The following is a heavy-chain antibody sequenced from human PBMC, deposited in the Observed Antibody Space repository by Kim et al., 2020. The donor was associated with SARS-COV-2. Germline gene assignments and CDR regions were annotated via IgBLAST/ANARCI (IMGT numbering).Heavy chain of an antibody. Sequence: SVKVSCKASGGTFSSYAISWVRQAPGQGLEWMGGIIPIFGTANYAQKFQGRVTITADESTSTAYMELSSLRSEDTAVYYCASYSLGYCSSTSCYTDYYYYGMDVWGQGTTVTVSS. CDR1: GGTFSSYA. CDR3: ASYSLGYCSSTSCYTDYYYYGMDV. CDR2: IIPIFGTA. J-gene: IGHJ6*02. V-gene: IGHV1-69*13. D-gene: IGHD2-2*02.